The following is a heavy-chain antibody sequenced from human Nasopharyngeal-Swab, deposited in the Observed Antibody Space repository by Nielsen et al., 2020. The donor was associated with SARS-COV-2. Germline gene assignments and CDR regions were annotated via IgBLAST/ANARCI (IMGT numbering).Heavy chain of an antibody. J-gene: IGHJ4*02. CDR1: GGTFSSYA. CDR3: TRLDGDIQEGFDY. CDR2: IIPIFGTA. Sequence: SVKVSCKASGGTFSSYAISWVRQAPGQGLEWMGGIIPIFGTANYAQKFQGRVTITADESTSTAYMELSSLRSEDTAVYYCTRLDGDIQEGFDYWGQGTLVTVSS. D-gene: IGHD4-17*01. V-gene: IGHV1-69*13.